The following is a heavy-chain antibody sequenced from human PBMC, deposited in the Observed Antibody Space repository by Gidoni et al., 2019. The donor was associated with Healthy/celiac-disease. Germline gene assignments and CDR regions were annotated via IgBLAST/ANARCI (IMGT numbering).Heavy chain of an antibody. CDR3: ASLAFWSGYSIDY. CDR2: IYTSGST. Sequence: QVQLQESGPGLVKPSETLSLTCTVAGGSISSYYWRWIRQPAGKGLEWIGRIYTSGSTNYNPSLKSRVTMSVDTSKNQFSLKLSSVTAADTAVYYCASLAFWSGYSIDYWGQGTLVTVSS. D-gene: IGHD3-3*01. J-gene: IGHJ4*02. CDR1: GGSISSYY. V-gene: IGHV4-4*07.